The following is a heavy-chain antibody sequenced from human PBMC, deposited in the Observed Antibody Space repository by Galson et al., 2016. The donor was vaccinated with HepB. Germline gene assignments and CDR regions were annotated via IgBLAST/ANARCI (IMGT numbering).Heavy chain of an antibody. CDR1: GFSFSSYG. J-gene: IGHJ4*02. CDR2: IAYDGSDE. Sequence: SLRLSCAPSGFSFSSYGMHWVRQAPGKGLEWVALIAYDGSDESYVDSVKGRFTISRDNSKNTLYLQMNSLRVEDTAVYYCAKDMGSGWYGIGNWGRGTLVTVSS. CDR3: AKDMGSGWYGIGN. V-gene: IGHV3-30*18. D-gene: IGHD6-19*01.